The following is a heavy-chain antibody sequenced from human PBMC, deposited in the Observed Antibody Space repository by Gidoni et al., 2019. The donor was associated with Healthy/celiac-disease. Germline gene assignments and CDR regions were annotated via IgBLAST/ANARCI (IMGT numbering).Heavy chain of an antibody. J-gene: IGHJ4*02. D-gene: IGHD6-6*01. CDR1: GGSISSYY. Sequence: QVQLQESGPGLVKPSETLSLTCTVSGGSISSYYWSWIRQPPGKGLEWIGYNYYSGSTNYNPSLKSRVTISVDTSKNQFSLKLSSVTAADTAVYYCARQRGSSSTFDYWGQGTLVTVSS. CDR3: ARQRGSSSTFDY. CDR2: NYYSGST. V-gene: IGHV4-59*08.